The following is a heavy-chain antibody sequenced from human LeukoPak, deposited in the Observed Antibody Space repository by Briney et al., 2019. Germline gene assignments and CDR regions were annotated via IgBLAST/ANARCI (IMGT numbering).Heavy chain of an antibody. D-gene: IGHD2-15*01. Sequence: GGSLRLSCAASGFTVSSNYMSWVRQAPGKGLEWVSVIYSGGSTYYADSVKGRFTISRDNSKNTLYLQMNSLRAEDTAVYYCARGYCSGGSCYAEPFDYWGQGTLVTVSS. CDR2: IYSGGST. CDR3: ARGYCSGGSCYAEPFDY. CDR1: GFTVSSNY. V-gene: IGHV3-53*01. J-gene: IGHJ4*02.